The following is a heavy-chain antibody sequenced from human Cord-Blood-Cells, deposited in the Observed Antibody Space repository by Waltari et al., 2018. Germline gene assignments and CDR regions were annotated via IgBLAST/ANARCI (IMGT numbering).Heavy chain of an antibody. CDR2: ISSSSSYR. D-gene: IGHD7-27*01. Sequence: EVQLVESGGGLVKPGGSLRLSCAASGFTFSSYSMNWVRQAPGKGLEWVSSISSSSSYRYYADSVKGRFTSSRDNAKNSLYLQMNSLRAEDTAVYYCARVKFWGFDYWGQGTLVTVSS. CDR1: GFTFSSYS. J-gene: IGHJ4*02. CDR3: ARVKFWGFDY. V-gene: IGHV3-21*01.